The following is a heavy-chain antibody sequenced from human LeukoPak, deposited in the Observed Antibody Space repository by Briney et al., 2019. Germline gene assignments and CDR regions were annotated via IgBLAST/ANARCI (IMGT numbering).Heavy chain of an antibody. CDR2: IYHSGST. Sequence: SETLSLTCAVSGGSISSSNWWSWVRQPPGKGLEWIGEIYHSGSTNHNPSLKSRVTMSVDKSKNQLSLKLSSVTAADTAMYYCARGAYHYGSGSYYFDYWGQGTLVTVSS. CDR3: ARGAYHYGSGSYYFDY. J-gene: IGHJ4*02. CDR1: GGSISSSNW. D-gene: IGHD3-10*01. V-gene: IGHV4-4*02.